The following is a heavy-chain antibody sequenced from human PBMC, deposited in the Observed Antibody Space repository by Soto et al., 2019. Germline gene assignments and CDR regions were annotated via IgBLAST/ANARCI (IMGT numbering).Heavy chain of an antibody. CDR3: AAQYSGYDPRLYYGMDV. CDR1: GFTFSSYG. V-gene: IGHV3-33*01. D-gene: IGHD5-12*01. Sequence: GGSLRLSCAASGFTFSSYGMHWVRQAPGKGLEWVAVIWYDGSNKYNADSVKGRFTISRDNSKNTLHLQMNSLRAEDTAVYYCAAQYSGYDPRLYYGMDVWGQGTTVPISS. J-gene: IGHJ6*02. CDR2: IWYDGSNK.